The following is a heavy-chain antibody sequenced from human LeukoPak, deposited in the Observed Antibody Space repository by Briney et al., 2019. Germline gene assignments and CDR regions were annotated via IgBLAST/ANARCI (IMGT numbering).Heavy chain of an antibody. J-gene: IGHJ4*02. CDR2: ISGSGGST. V-gene: IGHV3-23*01. CDR3: AKEFGQWLVQAYYFDY. Sequence: GGSLRLSCAASGFTFSSYAMSWVRQAPGKGLEWVSAISGSGGSTYYADSVKGRFTISRDNSKNTLYLQMNSLRAEDTAVYYCAKEFGQWLVQAYYFDYWGQGTLVTVSS. D-gene: IGHD6-19*01. CDR1: GFTFSSYA.